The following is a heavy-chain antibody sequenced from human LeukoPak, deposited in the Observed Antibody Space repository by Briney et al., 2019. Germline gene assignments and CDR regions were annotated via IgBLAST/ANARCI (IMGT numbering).Heavy chain of an antibody. D-gene: IGHD3-9*01. V-gene: IGHV4-59*01. CDR1: GVSISHYF. CDR2: VYHSGNT. J-gene: IGHJ4*02. Sequence: LETLSLTCSVSGVSISHYFWSWLRQSPGKGVEGLGYVYHSGNTKYHPSLSSRLAISVHHSNNQLSLELTSLTAADTAVYYCARGRGIGAGNYFVHWGRGSLVTVSS. CDR3: ARGRGIGAGNYFVH.